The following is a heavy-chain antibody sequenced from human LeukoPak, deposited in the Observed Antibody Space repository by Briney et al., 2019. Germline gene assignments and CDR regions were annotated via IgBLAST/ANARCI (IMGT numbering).Heavy chain of an antibody. V-gene: IGHV3-9*01. CDR2: ISWNSGSI. Sequence: PGGSLRLSCAASGFTFDDYAMHWVRQAPGKGLEWVSGISWNSGSIGYADSVKGRFTISRDNVKNSLYLQMNSLRAEDTALYYCAKAELDPWGQGTLVTVSS. CDR3: AKAELDP. J-gene: IGHJ5*02. CDR1: GFTFDDYA.